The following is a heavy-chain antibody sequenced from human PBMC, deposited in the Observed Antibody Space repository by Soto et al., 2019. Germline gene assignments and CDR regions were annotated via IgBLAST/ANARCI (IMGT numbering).Heavy chain of an antibody. CDR2: IYTSGST. CDR1: GGSISSYY. J-gene: IGHJ3*02. D-gene: IGHD2-15*01. V-gene: IGHV4-4*07. Sequence: SEPLSLTCTVSGGSISSYYWSWIRQPAGKGLEWIGRIYTSGSTNYNPSLKSRVTMSVDTSKNQFSLKLSSVTAADTAVYYCAREDSLGVVAAKIDAFDIWGQGTMVTVSS. CDR3: AREDSLGVVAAKIDAFDI.